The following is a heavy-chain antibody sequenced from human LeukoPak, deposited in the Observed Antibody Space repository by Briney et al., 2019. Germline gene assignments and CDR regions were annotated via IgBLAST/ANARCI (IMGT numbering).Heavy chain of an antibody. CDR1: GFTFSSYW. Sequence: GGSLRLSCAASGFTFSSYWMSWVRQAPGKGLEWVANIKQDGSEKYYVDSVKGRFTISRDNAKISLYLQMNSLRAEDTGVYDCARVDSGYDSVDYWGQGTLVTVSS. CDR2: IKQDGSEK. V-gene: IGHV3-7*03. D-gene: IGHD5-12*01. CDR3: ARVDSGYDSVDY. J-gene: IGHJ4*02.